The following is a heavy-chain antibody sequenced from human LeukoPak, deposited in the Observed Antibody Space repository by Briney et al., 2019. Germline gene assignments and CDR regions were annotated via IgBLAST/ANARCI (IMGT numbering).Heavy chain of an antibody. Sequence: SGGSLRLSCAASGFTFSTYEMNWVRQAPGKGLEWVAHVDSASTTQYADSVKGRFTISRDNAKNSMCLQMDSLRAEDTAVYYCARRRPYPLRDLDYWGQGTLVTVS. J-gene: IGHJ4*02. V-gene: IGHV3-48*03. D-gene: IGHD4-17*01. CDR3: ARRRPYPLRDLDY. CDR2: VDSASTT. CDR1: GFTFSTYE.